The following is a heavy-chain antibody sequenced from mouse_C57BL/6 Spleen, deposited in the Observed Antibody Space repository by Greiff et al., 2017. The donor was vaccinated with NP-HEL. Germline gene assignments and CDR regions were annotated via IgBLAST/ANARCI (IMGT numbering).Heavy chain of an antibody. CDR1: GYTFTSYW. V-gene: IGHV1-64*01. Sequence: QVHVKQPGAELVKPGASVKLSCKASGYTFTSYWMHWVKQRPGQGLEWIGMIHPNSGSTNYNEKFKSKATLTVDKSSSTAYMQLSSLTSEDSAVYYCAIYGSSSWFAYWGQGTLVTVSA. CDR2: IHPNSGST. J-gene: IGHJ3*01. D-gene: IGHD1-1*01. CDR3: AIYGSSSWFAY.